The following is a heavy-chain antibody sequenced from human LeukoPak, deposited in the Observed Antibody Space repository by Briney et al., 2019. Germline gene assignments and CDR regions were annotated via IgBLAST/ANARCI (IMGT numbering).Heavy chain of an antibody. J-gene: IGHJ6*02. CDR3: ARVAYYYDSAGLYLNYFYGMDV. V-gene: IGHV1-8*01. CDR2: MNPSSGNT. Sequence: ASVKVSCKASGYTFTSYDINWVRQATGQGLEWLGWMNPSSGNTGYAQKFQGRVTMTRDTSISTAYMELSSLRSEDTAVYYCARVAYYYDSAGLYLNYFYGMDVWGQGTAVTVSS. D-gene: IGHD3-22*01. CDR1: GYTFTSYD.